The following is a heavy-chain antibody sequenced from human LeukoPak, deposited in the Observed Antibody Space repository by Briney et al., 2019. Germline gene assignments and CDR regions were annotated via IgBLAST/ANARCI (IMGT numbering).Heavy chain of an antibody. CDR3: ARHGGLDGSGTLNFDY. V-gene: IGHV4-59*08. D-gene: IGHD3-10*01. J-gene: IGHJ4*02. Sequence: SETLSLTCTVSGGSISSYYRSWIRQPPGKGLDWIGYIYYSGSTNYNPSLKSRVTISVDTSKNQFSLKLSSVTAADTAVYYCARHGGLDGSGTLNFDYWGQGTLVTVSS. CDR1: GGSISSYY. CDR2: IYYSGST.